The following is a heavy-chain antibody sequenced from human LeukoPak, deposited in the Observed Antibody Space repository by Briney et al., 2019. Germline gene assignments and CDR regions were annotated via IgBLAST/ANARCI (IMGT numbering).Heavy chain of an antibody. D-gene: IGHD1-1*01. V-gene: IGHV3-30*18. J-gene: IGHJ4*02. Sequence: GRSLRLSCAASGFTFSSYGMHWVRQAPGKGLEWVAVISNDGSNINYADTVKGRFSMSRDNSENTLYLQMNSLRTEDTVVYYCAKALAGTGIGGYLDDWGQGTLVTVSS. CDR3: AKALAGTGIGGYLDD. CDR2: ISNDGSNI. CDR1: GFTFSSYG.